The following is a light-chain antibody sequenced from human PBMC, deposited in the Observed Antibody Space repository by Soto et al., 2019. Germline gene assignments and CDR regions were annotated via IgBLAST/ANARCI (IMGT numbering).Light chain of an antibody. V-gene: IGKV3-20*01. CDR3: QQYGNSLPWT. CDR2: GAS. CDR1: QSVSNNY. J-gene: IGKJ1*01. Sequence: EIVLTQSPGTLSLSPGERATLSCRASQSVSNNYLGWYQQKPGQAPRLLVYGASRRATGIPDRFSGSGSGTDLTLTSSGLEAEDFAVYYCQQYGNSLPWTFGQGTKVEIK.